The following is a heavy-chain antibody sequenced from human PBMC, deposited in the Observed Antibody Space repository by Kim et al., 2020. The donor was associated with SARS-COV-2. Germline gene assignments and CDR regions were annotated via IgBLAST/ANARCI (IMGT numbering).Heavy chain of an antibody. Sequence: PSLKIRVTISVDTSKNQFSLKLSSVTAADTAVYYCARDPYYYDSSGFDYWGQGTLVTVSS. D-gene: IGHD3-22*01. CDR3: ARDPYYYDSSGFDY. V-gene: IGHV4-39*07. J-gene: IGHJ4*02.